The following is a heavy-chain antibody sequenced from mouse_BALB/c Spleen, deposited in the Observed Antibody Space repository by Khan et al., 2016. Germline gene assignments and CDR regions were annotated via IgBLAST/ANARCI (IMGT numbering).Heavy chain of an antibody. V-gene: IGHV4-1*02. Sequence: EVQLQESGGGLVHPGGSLKLSCAASGFDFSRYWMSWVRQAPGKGLEWIGEINPDSYTINYTPSLKDKFIISRDNAKNTLYLQMSKVRSEDTALDYCARAGYYGYLAYWGQGTLVTVSA. J-gene: IGHJ3*01. CDR2: INPDSYTI. CDR1: GFDFSRYW. D-gene: IGHD1-1*01. CDR3: ARAGYYGYLAY.